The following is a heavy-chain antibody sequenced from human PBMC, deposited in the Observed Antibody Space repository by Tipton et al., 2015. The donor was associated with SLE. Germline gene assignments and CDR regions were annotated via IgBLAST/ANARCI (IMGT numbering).Heavy chain of an antibody. Sequence: TLSLTCAVYGGSFSGYYWSWIRQPPGKGLEWIGEIYHSGATSYNPSLKSRVTISVDRSKNQFSLKLSSVTAADTAVYYCARGGAITMGQGEVDYWGQGTLVTVSS. V-gene: IGHV4-34*01. CDR2: IYHSGAT. J-gene: IGHJ4*02. D-gene: IGHD3-10*01. CDR3: ARGGAITMGQGEVDY. CDR1: GGSFSGYY.